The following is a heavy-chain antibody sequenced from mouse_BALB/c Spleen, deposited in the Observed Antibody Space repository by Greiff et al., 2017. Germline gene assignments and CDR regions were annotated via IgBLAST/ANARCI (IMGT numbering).Heavy chain of an antibody. CDR1: GYTFTSYV. D-gene: IGHD2-4*01. CDR3: ARWDDYDPYWYFDV. Sequence: QLVESGPELVKPGASVKMSCKASGYTFTSYVMHWVKQKPGQGLEWIGYINPYNDGTKYNEKFKGKATLTSDKSSSTAYMELSSLTSEDSAVYYCARWDDYDPYWYFDVWGAGTTVTVSS. V-gene: IGHV1-14*01. J-gene: IGHJ1*01. CDR2: INPYNDGT.